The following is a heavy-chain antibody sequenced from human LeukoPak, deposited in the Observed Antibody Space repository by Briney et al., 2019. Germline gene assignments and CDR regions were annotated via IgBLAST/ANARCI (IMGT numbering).Heavy chain of an antibody. CDR2: MKEDGSDI. CDR1: GFDFNSYT. V-gene: IGHV3-7*01. CDR3: ARGGARYLDT. J-gene: IGHJ5*02. D-gene: IGHD3-9*01. Sequence: GGSLRLSCVASGFDFNSYTMSWARQAPGKGLEWVAKMKEDGSDIYYVDSVKGRFTICRDNAKNSLCLQMSSQRVEDTAVYYCARGGARYLDTWGQGSLVIVSS.